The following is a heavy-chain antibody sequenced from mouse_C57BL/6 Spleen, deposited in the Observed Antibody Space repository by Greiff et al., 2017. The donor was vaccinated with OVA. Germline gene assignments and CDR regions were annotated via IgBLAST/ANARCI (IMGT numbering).Heavy chain of an antibody. V-gene: IGHV1-50*01. CDR2: IDPSDSYT. CDR3: ARTTVVAPMDY. J-gene: IGHJ4*01. Sequence: VKLQQPGAELVKPGASVKLSCKASGYTFTSYWMQWVKQRPGQGLEWIGEIDPSDSYTNYNQKFKGKATLTVDTSSSTAYMQLSSLTSEDSAVYYCARTTVVAPMDYWGQGTSVTVSS. D-gene: IGHD1-1*01. CDR1: GYTFTSYW.